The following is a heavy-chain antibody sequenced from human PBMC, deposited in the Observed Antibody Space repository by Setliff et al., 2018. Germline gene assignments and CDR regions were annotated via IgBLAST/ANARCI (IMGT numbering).Heavy chain of an antibody. CDR1: SFNLANYA. D-gene: IGHD4-17*01. V-gene: IGHV3-23*01. CDR3: ARDPNGDYVGAFDP. Sequence: GESLKISCVASSFNLANYAVTWVRQAPGEGLEWVSSIHSDGITTYYADSVKGRFTISRDNSRNTLSLQMNSLRAEDTASYYCARDPNGDYVGAFDPWGQGIVVTVSS. J-gene: IGHJ5*02. CDR2: IHSDGITT.